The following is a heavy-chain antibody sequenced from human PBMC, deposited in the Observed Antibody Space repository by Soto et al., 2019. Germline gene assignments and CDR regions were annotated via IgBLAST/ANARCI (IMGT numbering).Heavy chain of an antibody. D-gene: IGHD1-1*01. CDR2: ISGSGGSI. CDR3: VKGYLKGDV. J-gene: IGHJ6*02. Sequence: EVQLLESGGGLVQPGGSLRLSCAASGFTFSTYAMNWVRQAPGNGLEWVSAISGSGGSIHYADSVKGRFTISRDNSKNTLYLQMNSLRDEDTAVYHCVKGYLKGDVWVQGTTVTVSS. V-gene: IGHV3-23*01. CDR1: GFTFSTYA.